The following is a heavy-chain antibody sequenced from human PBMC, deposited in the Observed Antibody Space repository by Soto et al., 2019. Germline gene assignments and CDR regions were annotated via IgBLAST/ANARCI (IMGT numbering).Heavy chain of an antibody. J-gene: IGHJ4*02. CDR1: GGSITSYY. Sequence: SETLSLTCTVSGGSITSYYWSWIRQPPGKGLEWIGYIYYRGSTNYNPSLKSRVTISVDRSKNQFSLMLTSVTAADTAVYFCARLDIVGGYYFDYWGQGTMVTVYS. CDR3: ARLDIVGGYYFDY. V-gene: IGHV4-59*01. CDR2: IYYRGST. D-gene: IGHD3-16*01.